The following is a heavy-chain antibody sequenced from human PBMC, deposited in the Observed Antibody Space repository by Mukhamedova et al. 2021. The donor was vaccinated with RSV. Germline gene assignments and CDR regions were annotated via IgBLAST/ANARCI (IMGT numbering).Heavy chain of an antibody. Sequence: MGWINAGNGNTKYSQKFQGRVTITRDTSASTAYMVLSSLRSEDTAVYYCARVSSGWYGVRYFDYWGQGTLVTVSS. CDR2: INAGNGNT. CDR3: ARVSSGWYGVRYFDY. V-gene: IGHV1-3*01. D-gene: IGHD6-19*01. J-gene: IGHJ4*02.